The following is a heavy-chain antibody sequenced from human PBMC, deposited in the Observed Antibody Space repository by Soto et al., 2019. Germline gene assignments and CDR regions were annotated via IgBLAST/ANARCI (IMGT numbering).Heavy chain of an antibody. CDR1: GGTFNSYA. D-gene: IGHD7-27*01. CDR2: IIPIFGTA. V-gene: IGHV1-69*12. CDR3: ASHWGQAKRYYYYGMDV. J-gene: IGHJ6*02. Sequence: QVQLVQSGAEVKKPGSSVKVSCKASGGTFNSYAISWVRQAPGQGLEWMGGIIPIFGTADYAQKFQGRITITADESTSPAYMELSSLRSEDTGVYYCASHWGQAKRYYYYGMDVWGQGTTVTVSS.